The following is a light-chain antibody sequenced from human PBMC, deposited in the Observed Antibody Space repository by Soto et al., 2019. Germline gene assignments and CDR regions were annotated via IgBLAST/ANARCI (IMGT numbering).Light chain of an antibody. J-gene: IGLJ1*01. V-gene: IGLV2-14*01. CDR3: SSYTVSLINYV. CDR2: QVT. Sequence: QSVLTQPASVSGSPGQSITISCTGTSSDVGIYNYVCWYQQHPGKAPKLMIYQVTNRPSGVSNRFSGSKSGNTASLTISGLQAEDEADYYCSSYTVSLINYVFGTGTKVTVL. CDR1: SSDVGIYNY.